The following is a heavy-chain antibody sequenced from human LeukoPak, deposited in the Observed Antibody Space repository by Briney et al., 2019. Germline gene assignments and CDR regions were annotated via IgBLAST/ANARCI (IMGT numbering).Heavy chain of an antibody. J-gene: IGHJ4*02. CDR3: ARHGPRGIAAHVGY. Sequence: SETLSLTCAVYGGSFSGYYGSWIRQPPGKGLEWIGEINHSGSTNYNPSLKSRVTISVDTSKNQFSLKLSSVTAADTAVYYCARHGPRGIAAHVGYWGQGTLFTVSS. D-gene: IGHD6-13*01. CDR2: INHSGST. CDR1: GGSFSGYY. V-gene: IGHV4-34*01.